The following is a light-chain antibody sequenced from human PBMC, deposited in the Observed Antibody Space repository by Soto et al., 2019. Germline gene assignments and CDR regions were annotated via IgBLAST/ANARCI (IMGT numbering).Light chain of an antibody. CDR2: DAS. J-gene: IGKJ1*01. V-gene: IGKV3-15*01. CDR1: QSVRSN. CDR3: QQYDNWPRT. Sequence: EKVMTQSPATLSVSPGERATLSCRASQSVRSNLAWYQQKPGQAPRILIYDASTRDTGIPSRFRGSGSGTEFTLTISSLKSEDFAVYYCQQYDNWPRTFGQGTKVDIK.